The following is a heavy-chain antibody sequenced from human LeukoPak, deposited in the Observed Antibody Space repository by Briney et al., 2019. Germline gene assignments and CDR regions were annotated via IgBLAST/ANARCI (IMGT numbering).Heavy chain of an antibody. V-gene: IGHV3-7*04. CDR1: GFTFSSYW. CDR2: IKQDGSEK. D-gene: IGHD3-10*01. Sequence: GGSLRLSCVVSGFTFSSYWMTWVRQAPGKGLEWVANIKQDGSEKYYVDSVKGRFTISRDNAKNSLYLQMNSLRAEDTAVYYCARGPTRANGSDFWGQGTLVTVSS. J-gene: IGHJ4*02. CDR3: ARGPTRANGSDF.